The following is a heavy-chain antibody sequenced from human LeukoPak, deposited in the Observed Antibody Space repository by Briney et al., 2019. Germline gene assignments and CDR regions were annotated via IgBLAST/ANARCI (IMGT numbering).Heavy chain of an antibody. V-gene: IGHV1-69*13. J-gene: IGHJ4*02. Sequence: AVTVCCTASGGTFSSYAISWVRQAPGQGLEWMGGVIPIFGTANYAQKLQGRVTITADESTSTAYMELSSLRSEDTAVYYCARTPYDSSGYSEYYFDYWGQGTLVTVSS. D-gene: IGHD3-22*01. CDR3: ARTPYDSSGYSEYYFDY. CDR2: VIPIFGTA. CDR1: GGTFSSYA.